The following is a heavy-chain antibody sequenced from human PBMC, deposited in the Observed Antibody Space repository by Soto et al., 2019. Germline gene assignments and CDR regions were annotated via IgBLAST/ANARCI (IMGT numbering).Heavy chain of an antibody. D-gene: IGHD3-16*01. CDR2: ISSGGDTT. CDR3: VKGAGGQALDN. J-gene: IGHJ4*02. CDR1: GLTFTDYA. Sequence: PGGSLRLSCAASGLTFTDYAMSWVRRAPGRGLEWVSGISSGGDTTYYADSVKGRFTISRDNSRNMVYLQMNSLRAGDTALYHCVKGAGGQALDNWGQGTLVTVSS. V-gene: IGHV3-23*01.